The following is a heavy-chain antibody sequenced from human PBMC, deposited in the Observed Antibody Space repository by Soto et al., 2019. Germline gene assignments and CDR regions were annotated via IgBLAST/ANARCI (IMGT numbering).Heavy chain of an antibody. J-gene: IGHJ5*02. CDR3: ARVSGRGWYNWFDP. V-gene: IGHV1-69*13. CDR1: GGNFSSHG. Sequence: GASVKVSCKASGGNFSSHGISWVRQAPGQGLEFMGGIMPLFGTTNYAQKFRGRVTVTADESTRTVYMELSSLGSEDTAIYYCARVSGRGWYNWFDPWGQGTPVTVSS. CDR2: IMPLFGTT. D-gene: IGHD6-19*01.